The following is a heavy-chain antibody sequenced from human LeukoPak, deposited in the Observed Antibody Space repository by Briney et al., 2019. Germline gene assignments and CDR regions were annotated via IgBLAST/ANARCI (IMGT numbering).Heavy chain of an antibody. V-gene: IGHV3-21*01. CDR2: ISSGSGFI. J-gene: IGHJ4*02. CDR3: ARDTSEARRYFDY. CDR1: GFTFSSYS. Sequence: TGGSLRLSCAASGFTFSSYSMNWVRQAPGKGLEWVSSISSGSGFIYYADSVKGRFTISRDNAKNSLYLQMNSLRAEDTAVYYCARDTSEARRYFDYWGQGTLVTVSS.